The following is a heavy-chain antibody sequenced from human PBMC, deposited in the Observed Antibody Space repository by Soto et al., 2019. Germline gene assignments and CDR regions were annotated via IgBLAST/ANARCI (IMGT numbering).Heavy chain of an antibody. J-gene: IGHJ6*02. D-gene: IGHD2-15*01. CDR1: GFTFSSYA. CDR3: AKGKVDCSGGSCYSDYYYYGMDV. V-gene: IGHV3-23*01. Sequence: GGSLRLSCAASGFTFSSYAMSWVRQAPGKGLEWVSAISGSGGSTYYADSVKGRFTISRDNSKNTLYLQMNSLRAEDTAVYYCAKGKVDCSGGSCYSDYYYYGMDVWGQGTLVTVSS. CDR2: ISGSGGST.